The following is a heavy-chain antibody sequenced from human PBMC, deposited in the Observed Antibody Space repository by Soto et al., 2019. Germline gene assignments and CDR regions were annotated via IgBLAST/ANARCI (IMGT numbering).Heavy chain of an antibody. J-gene: IGHJ6*02. D-gene: IGHD2-2*01. CDR2: IAASDGAT. Sequence: GGSLRLSCVASGFTFSTYAMSWVRQAPGKGLEWVAGIAASDGATYYADSVKGRFTISRDNSKNTLYLQMNSPRAEDTAVYYCAKHLHIVVRFSPLCSFCGLDVWGQGXTVTVYS. CDR1: GFTFSTYA. CDR3: AKHLHIVVRFSPLCSFCGLDV. V-gene: IGHV3-23*01.